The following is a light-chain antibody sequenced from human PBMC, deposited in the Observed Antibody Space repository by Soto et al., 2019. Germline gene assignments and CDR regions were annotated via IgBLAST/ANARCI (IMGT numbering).Light chain of an antibody. CDR3: LHYGSSQYT. CDR2: GAS. J-gene: IGKJ2*01. V-gene: IGKV3-20*01. Sequence: EIVLTQSPGTLSLSPGERATLSRRASQSLSNNYLAWYQQKPGQAPRLLIYGASSRATDIPDRFSGSGSGTDFTLTISRLEPEDFAVYYCLHYGSSQYTFGQGTKLEIK. CDR1: QSLSNNY.